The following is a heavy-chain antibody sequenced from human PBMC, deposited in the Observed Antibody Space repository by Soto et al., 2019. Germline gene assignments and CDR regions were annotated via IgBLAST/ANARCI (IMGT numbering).Heavy chain of an antibody. Sequence: SLRLSCAASGFTFSSYGMHWVRQAPGKGLEWVAVIGYDGSNKYYADSVKGRFTISRDNSKNTLYLQMNSLRAEDTAVYYCARAPNAFDIWGQGTMVTVS. CDR3: ARAPNAFDI. CDR1: GFTFSSYG. V-gene: IGHV3-33*01. J-gene: IGHJ3*02. CDR2: IGYDGSNK.